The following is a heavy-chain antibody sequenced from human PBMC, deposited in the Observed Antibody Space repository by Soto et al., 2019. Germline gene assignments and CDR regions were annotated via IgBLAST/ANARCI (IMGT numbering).Heavy chain of an antibody. CDR2: MNPNSGNT. J-gene: IGHJ4*02. V-gene: IGHV1-8*01. Sequence: ASVKVSCKASGYTFTSYDINWVRQATGQGLEWMGWMNPNSGNTGYAQKFQGRVTMTRNTSISTAYMELNSLRAEDTAVYYCANWGGRSSTTFFSGPFDYWGQGTLVTVSS. CDR3: ANWGGRSSTTFFSGPFDY. CDR1: GYTFTSYD. D-gene: IGHD2-2*01.